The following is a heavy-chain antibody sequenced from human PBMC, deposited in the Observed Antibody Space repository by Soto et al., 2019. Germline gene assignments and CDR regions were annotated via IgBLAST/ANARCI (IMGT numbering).Heavy chain of an antibody. Sequence: SETLSLTCAVSGDSINNSHWWSWVRQTPGKGLEWIGETYHSGTTNYNPSLKTRVTISIDKSKDQFSLKMNSVTAADTAVYYCAREVNSSPARGPNWFDPWGQGALVTVSS. V-gene: IGHV4-4*02. J-gene: IGHJ5*02. CDR3: AREVNSSPARGPNWFDP. CDR2: TYHSGTT. D-gene: IGHD6-13*01. CDR1: GDSINNSHW.